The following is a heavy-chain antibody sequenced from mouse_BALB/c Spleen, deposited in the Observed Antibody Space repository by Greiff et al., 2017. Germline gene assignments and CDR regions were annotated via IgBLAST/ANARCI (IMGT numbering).Heavy chain of an antibody. CDR1: GYTFTSYN. D-gene: IGHD1-1*01. Sequence: LQQPGAELVKPGASVKMSCKASGYTFTSYNMHWVKQTPGQGLEWIGAIYPGNGDTSYNQKFKGKATLTADKSSSTAYMQLSSLTSEDSAVYYCARDWGITTVRYAMDYWGQGTSVTVSS. CDR2: IYPGNGDT. V-gene: IGHV1-12*01. CDR3: ARDWGITTVRYAMDY. J-gene: IGHJ4*01.